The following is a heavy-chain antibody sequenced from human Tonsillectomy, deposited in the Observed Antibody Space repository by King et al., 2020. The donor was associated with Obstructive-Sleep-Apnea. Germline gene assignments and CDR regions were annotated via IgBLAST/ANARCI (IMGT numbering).Heavy chain of an antibody. Sequence: EVQLVESGGGLVQAGGSLRLSCAASGFTFSAYAMDWVRQAPGKGLVYVSAISRNGDSTSYANSVKVRFTISRDNSKNTLFLQMGSLRAEDMAVYYCARRTIFGRGMDVWGQGTTVTVSS. J-gene: IGHJ6*02. CDR3: ARRTIFGRGMDV. CDR1: GFTFSAYA. CDR2: ISRNGDST. V-gene: IGHV3-64*01. D-gene: IGHD3-3*01.